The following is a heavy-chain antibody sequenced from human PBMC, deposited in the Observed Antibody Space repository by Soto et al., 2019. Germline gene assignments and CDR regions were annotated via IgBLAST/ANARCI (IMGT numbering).Heavy chain of an antibody. D-gene: IGHD2-21*01. CDR2: TYYRANT. CDR3: ARHVAWAPLDD. CDR1: GGSIDSSNFY. J-gene: IGHJ4*02. V-gene: IGHV4-39*01. Sequence: QLQLQESGPGLVKPSETLSLTCSVSGGSIDSSNFYWGWIRQPPGEGLEWIGSTYYRANTYYNSSLKSRVTISVDTSKNQFSLKMTSVTAVDTAVYYCARHVAWAPLDDWGQGTLVTVSS.